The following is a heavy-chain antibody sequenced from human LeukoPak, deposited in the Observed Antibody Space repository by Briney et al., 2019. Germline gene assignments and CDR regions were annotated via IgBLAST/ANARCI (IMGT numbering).Heavy chain of an antibody. D-gene: IGHD6-13*01. CDR3: ARDYSSSWYFDP. J-gene: IGHJ4*02. Sequence: AAVKVSCKASGGTFSSYAISWVRQAPGQGLEWMGGIIPIFGTANYAQKFQGRVTITADKSTSTAYMELSSLRSEDTPVYYCARDYSSSWYFDPWGQGTLVTVSS. V-gene: IGHV1-69*06. CDR1: GGTFSSYA. CDR2: IIPIFGTA.